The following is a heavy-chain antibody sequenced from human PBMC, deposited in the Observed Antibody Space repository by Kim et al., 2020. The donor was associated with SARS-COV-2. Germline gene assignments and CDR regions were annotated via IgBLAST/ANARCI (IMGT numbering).Heavy chain of an antibody. CDR1: GYTFTSYA. J-gene: IGHJ6*02. D-gene: IGHD3-3*01. CDR2: INTNTGNP. CDR3: ARDLGGVVILGQYGMDV. V-gene: IGHV7-4-1*02. Sequence: ASVKVSCKASGYTFTSYAMNWVRQAPGQGLEWMGWINTNTGNPTYAQGFTGRFVFSLDTSVSTAYLQISSLKAEDTAVYYCARDLGGVVILGQYGMDVWGQGTTVTVSS.